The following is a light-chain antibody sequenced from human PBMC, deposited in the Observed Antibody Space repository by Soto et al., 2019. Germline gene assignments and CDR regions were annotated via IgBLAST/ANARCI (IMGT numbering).Light chain of an antibody. Sequence: VLTQSAGTLPLSPWERTTISSRPSQSISRYLAWYQQKPGQGPRLLIYGASSRATGTPDRFSGSGSGTDFTLTINRLEPEDFALYYCQQRTNWPPITFGQGTRLEIK. CDR2: GAS. J-gene: IGKJ5*01. CDR1: QSISRY. V-gene: IGKV3D-20*02. CDR3: QQRTNWPPIT.